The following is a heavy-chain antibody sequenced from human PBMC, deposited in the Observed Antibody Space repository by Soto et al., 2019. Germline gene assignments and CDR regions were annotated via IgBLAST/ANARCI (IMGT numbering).Heavy chain of an antibody. CDR3: ARGSQYCSGGSCASIDY. CDR2: IKQDGSEK. J-gene: IGHJ4*02. D-gene: IGHD2-15*01. CDR1: GFTFSSYW. Sequence: PGGSLRLSCAASGFTFSSYWMSWVRQAPGKGLEWVANIKQDGSEKYYVDSVKGRFTISRDNAKNSLYLQMNSLRAEDTAVYYCARGSQYCSGGSCASIDYWGQGTLVTVSS. V-gene: IGHV3-7*01.